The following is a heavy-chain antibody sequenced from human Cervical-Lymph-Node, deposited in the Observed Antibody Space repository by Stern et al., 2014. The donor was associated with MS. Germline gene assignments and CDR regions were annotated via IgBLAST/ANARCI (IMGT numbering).Heavy chain of an antibody. V-gene: IGHV4-34*01. CDR2: INSCEAP. J-gene: IGHJ3*01. D-gene: IGHD1-1*01. Sequence: QVQLQQWGAGLLRPSETLSLTCAVHGASFSDNYWSWIRQTPGKGLEWIGEINSCEAPHYNPSIMRPATLSLARSRNQFSLKLSSRTAADTAMYYCARERKVERSARLLVSFDVWGQGTLVTVSS. CDR1: GASFSDNY. CDR3: ARERKVERSARLLVSFDV.